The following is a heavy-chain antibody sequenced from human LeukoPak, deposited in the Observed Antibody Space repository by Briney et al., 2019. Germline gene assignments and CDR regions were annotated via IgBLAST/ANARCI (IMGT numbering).Heavy chain of an antibody. J-gene: IGHJ5*02. D-gene: IGHD2-15*01. CDR2: IYYSGST. CDR3: ASPRPVCSGGSCYLNWFDP. Sequence: SETLSLTCTVSGGSISSSSYYWGWIRQPPGKGLEWIGCIYYSGSTYYNPSLKSRVTISVDTSKNQFSLKLSSVTAADTAVYYCASPRPVCSGGSCYLNWFDPWGQGTLVTVSS. CDR1: GGSISSSSYY. V-gene: IGHV4-39*01.